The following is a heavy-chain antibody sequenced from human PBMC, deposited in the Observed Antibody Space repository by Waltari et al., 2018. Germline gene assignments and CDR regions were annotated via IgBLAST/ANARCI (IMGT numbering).Heavy chain of an antibody. CDR2: SYYSGST. Sequence: QVQLQESGPGLVKPSQTLSLTCTVSGGSISSGGYYWSWIRQHPGKGLEWIGYSYYSGSTYYNPSLKSRVTISVDTSKNQFSLKLSSVTAADTAVYYCARDCGGDCNDAFDIWGQGTMVTVSS. CDR3: ARDCGGDCNDAFDI. V-gene: IGHV4-31*03. J-gene: IGHJ3*02. D-gene: IGHD2-21*01. CDR1: GGSISSGGYY.